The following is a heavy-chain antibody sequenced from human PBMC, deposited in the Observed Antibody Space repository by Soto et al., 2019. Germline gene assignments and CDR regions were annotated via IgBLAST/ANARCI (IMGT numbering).Heavy chain of an antibody. V-gene: IGHV1-69*13. CDR2: IIPIFGTA. CDR1: GGTFSSYA. CDR3: ARVNDFWSGYLDYYYYYMDV. J-gene: IGHJ6*03. D-gene: IGHD3-3*01. Sequence: SVKVSCKASGGTFSSYAISWVRQAPGQGLEWMGGIIPIFGTANYAQKFQGRVTITANESTSTAYMELSSLRSEDTAVYYCARVNDFWSGYLDYYYYYMDVWGKGTTVTVSS.